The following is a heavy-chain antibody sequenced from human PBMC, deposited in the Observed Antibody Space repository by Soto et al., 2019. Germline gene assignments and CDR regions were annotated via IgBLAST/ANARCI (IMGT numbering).Heavy chain of an antibody. CDR1: GYTFTSYG. CDR2: ISPSGGST. Sequence: ASVKVSCKASGYTFTSYGISWVRQAPGQGLEWMGIISPSGGSTSYAQKFQGRVTMTRDTSTSTVYMELSSLRSEDTAVYYCARDIGSTAVAGTRGYGYWGQGTLVTVSS. V-gene: IGHV1-46*01. J-gene: IGHJ4*02. D-gene: IGHD6-19*01. CDR3: ARDIGSTAVAGTRGYGY.